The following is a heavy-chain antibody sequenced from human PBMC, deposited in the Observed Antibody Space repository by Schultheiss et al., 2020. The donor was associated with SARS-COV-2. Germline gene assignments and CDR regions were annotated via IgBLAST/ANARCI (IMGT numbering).Heavy chain of an antibody. J-gene: IGHJ6*02. D-gene: IGHD2-15*01. Sequence: GGSLRLSCAASGFTFSGSAMHWVRQASGKGLEWVGRIRSKANSYATAYAASVKGRFTISRDDSKNTAYLQMNSLKTEDTAVYYCAKVNSREYCSGGSCYSSGGMDVWGQGTTVTVSS. CDR2: IRSKANSYAT. CDR3: AKVNSREYCSGGSCYSSGGMDV. V-gene: IGHV3-73*01. CDR1: GFTFSGSA.